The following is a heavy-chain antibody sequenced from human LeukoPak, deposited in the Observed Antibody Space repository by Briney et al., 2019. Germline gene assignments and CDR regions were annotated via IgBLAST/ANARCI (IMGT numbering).Heavy chain of an antibody. D-gene: IGHD5-24*01. CDR1: GFSLSTIGVG. V-gene: IGHV2-5*02. CDR2: IYWDDDK. J-gene: IGHJ4*02. CDR3: AHMGIEMATTKYYFDY. Sequence: SGPTLVNPTQTLTLTCTFSGFSLSTIGVGVGWIRQPPGKALEWLALIYWDDDKRYSPSLKSRLTITKDTSKNQVVLTMTSMDPVDTATYYCAHMGIEMATTKYYFDYWGQGTLVTVSS.